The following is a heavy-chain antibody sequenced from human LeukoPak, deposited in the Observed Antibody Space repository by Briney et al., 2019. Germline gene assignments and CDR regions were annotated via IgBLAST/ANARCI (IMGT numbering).Heavy chain of an antibody. D-gene: IGHD6-19*01. CDR3: ARVCVSGWTECMDY. CDR1: GFTFSRHW. Sequence: GGSLRLSCAVSGFTFSRHWMSWVRQAPGKGLEGVANIKRDGREENYVDSVKGRFSISRDNVKNSLHLQMNSLRAEDTAVYYCARVCVSGWTECMDYWGQGTLVTVSS. J-gene: IGHJ4*02. CDR2: IKRDGREE. V-gene: IGHV3-7*01.